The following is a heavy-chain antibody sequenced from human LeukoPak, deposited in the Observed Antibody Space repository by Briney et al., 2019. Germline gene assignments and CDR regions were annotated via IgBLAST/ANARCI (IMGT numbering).Heavy chain of an antibody. Sequence: PSETLSLTCTVSGGSISSYYWSWIRQPPGKGLEWMGYIYYSGSTNYNPSLKSRVTISVDTSKNQFSLKLSSVTAADTAVYYCARAGNGVVVILDYWGQGTLVTVSS. CDR2: IYYSGST. J-gene: IGHJ4*02. CDR1: GGSISSYY. CDR3: ARAGNGVVVILDY. V-gene: IGHV4-59*01. D-gene: IGHD3-22*01.